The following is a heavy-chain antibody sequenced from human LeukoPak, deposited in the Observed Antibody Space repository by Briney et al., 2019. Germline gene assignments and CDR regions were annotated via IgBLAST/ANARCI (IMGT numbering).Heavy chain of an antibody. V-gene: IGHV1-18*01. CDR2: ISAYNGNT. CDR3: ARDDYDFWSGYQYNWFDP. J-gene: IGHJ5*02. Sequence: GASVKVSCKASGYTFTSYGISWVRQAPGQGLEWMGWISAYNGNTNYAQKLQGRVTMTTDTSTSTAYMELSSLRSEDTAVYYCARDDYDFWSGYQYNWFDPWGQGTLVTVSS. CDR1: GYTFTSYG. D-gene: IGHD3-3*01.